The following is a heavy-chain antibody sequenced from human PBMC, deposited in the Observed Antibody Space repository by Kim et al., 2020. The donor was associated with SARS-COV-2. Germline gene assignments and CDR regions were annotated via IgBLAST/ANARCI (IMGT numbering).Heavy chain of an antibody. CDR1: GFTFDDYA. CDR2: ISGDGGST. Sequence: GGSLRLSCAASGFTFDDYAMHWVRQAPGKGLEWVSLISGDGGSTYYADSVKGRFTISRDNSKNSLYLQMNSLRTEDTALYYCAKDIYLCGYSGYDCDFYSYYYGMDVWGQGTTVTVSS. D-gene: IGHD5-12*01. CDR3: AKDIYLCGYSGYDCDFYSYYYGMDV. V-gene: IGHV3-43*02. J-gene: IGHJ6*02.